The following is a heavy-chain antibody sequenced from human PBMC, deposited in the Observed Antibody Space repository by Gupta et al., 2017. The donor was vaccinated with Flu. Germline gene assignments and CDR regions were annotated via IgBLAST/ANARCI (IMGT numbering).Heavy chain of an antibody. Sequence: GNYWSWIRQPPGKGLEWIGEINHSGSTNYNPSLKSRVTISVDTSKNQFSLKLSSVTAADTAVYYCARAPNSNWYIKGMDVWGKGTTVTVSS. CDR3: ARAPNSNWYIKGMDV. J-gene: IGHJ6*04. CDR2: INHSGST. CDR1: GNY. V-gene: IGHV4-34*01. D-gene: IGHD4-4*01.